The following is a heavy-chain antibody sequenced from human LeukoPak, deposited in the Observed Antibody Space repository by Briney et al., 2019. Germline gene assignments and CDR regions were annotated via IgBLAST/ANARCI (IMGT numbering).Heavy chain of an antibody. CDR2: ISGSGGST. Sequence: GGSLRLSCAASGFTFSSYAMSWVRLAPGKGLEWVSAISGSGGSTYYADSVRGRFTISRDNSKNTLYLQMNSLRAEDTAVYYCAKDKDGSGSYRGVCGMDVWGQGPRSPSP. CDR1: GFTFSSYA. J-gene: IGHJ6*02. D-gene: IGHD3-10*01. CDR3: AKDKDGSGSYRGVCGMDV. V-gene: IGHV3-23*01.